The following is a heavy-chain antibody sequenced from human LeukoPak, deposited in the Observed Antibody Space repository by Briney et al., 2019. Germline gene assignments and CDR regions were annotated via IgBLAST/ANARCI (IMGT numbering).Heavy chain of an antibody. Sequence: GESLKISCKGSGYSFSNYWIGWVRQMRGKGLEWMGIIYPGDSDTRYSPSFQGQVTISADKSINTAYLQWSSLKASDTAIYYCARRLCTSGVCYYYFDYWGQGTLVTVSS. CDR3: ARRLCTSGVCYYYFDY. CDR1: GYSFSNYW. V-gene: IGHV5-51*01. CDR2: IYPGDSDT. D-gene: IGHD2-8*01. J-gene: IGHJ4*02.